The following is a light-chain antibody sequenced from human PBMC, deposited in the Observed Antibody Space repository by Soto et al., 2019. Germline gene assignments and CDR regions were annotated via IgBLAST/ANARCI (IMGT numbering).Light chain of an antibody. CDR1: QTVSSIY. Sequence: EVVLTQSPGTLSLSPGERATLSCRASQTVSSIYLAWYQQKPGQAPRLLIYGASSRATGIPDRFSGSGSGTDFTLTISRLEPEDFAVYYCHHYGSSPPWTFGQGTKVEIK. V-gene: IGKV3-20*01. CDR2: GAS. J-gene: IGKJ1*01. CDR3: HHYGSSPPWT.